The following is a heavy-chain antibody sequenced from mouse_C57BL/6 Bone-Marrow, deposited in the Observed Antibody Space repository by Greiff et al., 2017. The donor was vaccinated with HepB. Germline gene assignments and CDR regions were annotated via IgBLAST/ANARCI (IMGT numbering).Heavy chain of an antibody. CDR2: ISSGGSYT. Sequence: DVKLVESGGDLVKPGGSLKLSCAASGFTFSSYGMSWVRQTPDKRLEWVATISSGGSYTYYPDSVKGRFTISRDNAKNTLYLQMSSLKSEDTAMYYCARHVAYGYWGQGTALTVSS. CDR3: ARHVAYGY. V-gene: IGHV5-6*02. J-gene: IGHJ2*01. D-gene: IGHD1-1*01. CDR1: GFTFSSYG.